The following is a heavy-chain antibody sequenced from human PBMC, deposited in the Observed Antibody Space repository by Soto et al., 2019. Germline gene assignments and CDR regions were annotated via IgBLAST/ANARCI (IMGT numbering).Heavy chain of an antibody. J-gene: IGHJ4*02. CDR3: ARSDYGFDY. Sequence: QVQLQESGPGLVKPSEILSLTCTVSGGSISSYYWSWIRQPPGKGLEWIGYIYYSGSTNYNPSLKSRVTISVDTSKNQFSLKLSSVTAADTAVYYCARSDYGFDYWGQGTLVTVSS. CDR2: IYYSGST. D-gene: IGHD4-17*01. V-gene: IGHV4-59*01. CDR1: GGSISSYY.